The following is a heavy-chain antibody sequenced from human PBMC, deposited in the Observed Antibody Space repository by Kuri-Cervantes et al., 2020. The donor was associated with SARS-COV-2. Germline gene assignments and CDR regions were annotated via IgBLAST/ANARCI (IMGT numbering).Heavy chain of an antibody. Sequence: GESLKISCAASGITFSSYAMSWVRQAPGKGLEWVSAISGSGGSTYYADSVKGRFTISRDNSKNSLYLQMNSLRAEDTAVYYCARDREFIAARIFDYWGQGTLVTVSS. V-gene: IGHV3-23*01. CDR3: ARDREFIAARIFDY. CDR1: GITFSSYA. J-gene: IGHJ4*02. D-gene: IGHD6-6*01. CDR2: ISGSGGST.